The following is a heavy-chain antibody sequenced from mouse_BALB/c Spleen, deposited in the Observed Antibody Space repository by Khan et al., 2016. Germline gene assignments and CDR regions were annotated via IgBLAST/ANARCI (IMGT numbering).Heavy chain of an antibody. V-gene: IGHV9-3-1*01. D-gene: IGHD1-1*01. Sequence: QIQLVQSGPELKKPGKTVKISCKASGYTFTNYGMNWVKQAPGKGLKWMGWINTYSGESTYADDFKGRFAFSLETSANTAYLQINNLTTEDTSTYCCARYRYYDGSSRYFDVWGAGTTVTVSS. J-gene: IGHJ1*01. CDR1: GYTFTNYG. CDR2: INTYSGES. CDR3: ARYRYYDGSSRYFDV.